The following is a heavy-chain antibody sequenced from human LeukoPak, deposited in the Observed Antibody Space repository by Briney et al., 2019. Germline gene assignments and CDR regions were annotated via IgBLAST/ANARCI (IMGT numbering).Heavy chain of an antibody. J-gene: IGHJ4*02. CDR1: GFTVSRNY. CDR3: ARVAMVRGVIPHFDY. D-gene: IGHD3-10*01. V-gene: IGHV3-53*01. CDR2: IYSGGST. Sequence: GGSLRLSCAASGFTVSRNYMSWVRQAPGKGLEWVSVIYSGGSTYYADSVKGRFTISRDNSKNTLYLQMNSLRAEDTAVYYCARVAMVRGVIPHFDYWGQGTLVTVSS.